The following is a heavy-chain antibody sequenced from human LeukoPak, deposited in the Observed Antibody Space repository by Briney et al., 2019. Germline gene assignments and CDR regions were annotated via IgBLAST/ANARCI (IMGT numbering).Heavy chain of an antibody. V-gene: IGHV3-30*18. CDR3: AKDGYNWNDVRVYFDY. Sequence: GGSLRLSCAASGFTFSSYGMHWVRQAPGKGLEWVAVISYDGSNKYYADSVKGRFTISRDNSKNTLYLQMNSLRAEDTAVYYCAKDGYNWNDVRVYFDYWGQGTLVTVSS. D-gene: IGHD1-20*01. CDR1: GFTFSSYG. J-gene: IGHJ4*02. CDR2: ISYDGSNK.